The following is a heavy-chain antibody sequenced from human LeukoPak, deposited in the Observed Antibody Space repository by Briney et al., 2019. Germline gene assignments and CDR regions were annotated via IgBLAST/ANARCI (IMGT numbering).Heavy chain of an antibody. J-gene: IGHJ4*02. Sequence: GGSLRLSCAASGFTFSTYGMNWVRQAPGKGLEWVSYISSSSSTEFYADSVKGRFTISRDNAKNSLYLQMNSLRAEDTAVYYCARGTSGSPGLDYWGQGTLVTVSS. CDR2: ISSSSSTE. CDR3: ARGTSGSPGLDY. V-gene: IGHV3-48*04. CDR1: GFTFSTYG. D-gene: IGHD1-26*01.